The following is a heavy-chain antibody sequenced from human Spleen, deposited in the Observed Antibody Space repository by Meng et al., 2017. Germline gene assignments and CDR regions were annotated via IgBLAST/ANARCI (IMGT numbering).Heavy chain of an antibody. CDR3: ARKITGDYVYRGGMDV. Sequence: QVQLQESGPGLVKPSGTLSLTCGVSGGSISSSNWWSWVRQPPGKGLEWIGEIYHSGGTKYNPSLKSRVTISVDKSKNQFSLKLSSVTAADTAVYYCARKITGDYVYRGGMDVWGQGTTVTVSS. V-gene: IGHV4-4*02. J-gene: IGHJ6*02. D-gene: IGHD4-17*01. CDR2: IYHSGGT. CDR1: GGSISSSNW.